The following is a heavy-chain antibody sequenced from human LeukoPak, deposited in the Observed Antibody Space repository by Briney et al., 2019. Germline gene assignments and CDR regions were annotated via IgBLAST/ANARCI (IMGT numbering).Heavy chain of an antibody. V-gene: IGHV3-30*02. CDR1: GFTFSSYG. D-gene: IGHD2-2*02. J-gene: IGHJ4*02. Sequence: PGGSLRLSCAASGFTFSSYGMHWVRQAPGKGLEWVAFIRYDGSNKYYAESVKGRFTISRDNSKNTLYLQMNSLRAEDTAVYYCARDQAARFVVPAAILNRLFDYWGQGTLVTVSS. CDR3: ARDQAARFVVPAAILNRLFDY. CDR2: IRYDGSNK.